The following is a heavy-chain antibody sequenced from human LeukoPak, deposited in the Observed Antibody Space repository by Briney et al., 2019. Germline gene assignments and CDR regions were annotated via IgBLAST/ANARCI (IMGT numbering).Heavy chain of an antibody. D-gene: IGHD5-24*01. CDR1: GFTFSNYA. CDR2: IRGSGRDT. Sequence: PGGSLRLSCAPSGFTFSNYAMSCVRQAPEKGREWVSTIRGSGRDTYYTDSVTGRFTISRDNSKNTLFMQMDSLRAEDTALYFCAKRGDDCNPFDYWGQGTLVTVSS. V-gene: IGHV3-23*01. CDR3: AKRGDDCNPFDY. J-gene: IGHJ4*02.